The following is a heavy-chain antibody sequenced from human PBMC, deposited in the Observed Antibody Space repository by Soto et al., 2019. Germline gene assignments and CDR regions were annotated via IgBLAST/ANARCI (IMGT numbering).Heavy chain of an antibody. CDR1: GFSFSDRY. CDR3: ASSTTSCHGGVCSLDY. J-gene: IGHJ4*02. Sequence: PGGSLRLSCAASGFSFSDRYMDWFGQAPGKGLEWVGRIRTKLNRYSSDYAAAVAGRFTISREDSRNSLYLQMNSLRSEDTAVYYCASSTTSCHGGVCSLDYWGQGTMVTVPS. V-gene: IGHV3-72*01. D-gene: IGHD2-2*01. CDR2: IRTKLNRYSS.